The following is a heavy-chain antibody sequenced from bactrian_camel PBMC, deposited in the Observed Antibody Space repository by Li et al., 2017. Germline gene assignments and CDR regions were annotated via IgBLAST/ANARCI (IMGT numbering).Heavy chain of an antibody. CDR1: GYTSSSCA. Sequence: HVQLVESGGGSVEAGGSLTLSCAASGYTSSSCAMGWYRQAPGKERELVSTIFSDGSTYYADSVKGRFTISQDNGKNTVYLQMNSLKTEDTAVYYCALDEDWGPFKDWGQGTQVTVS. D-gene: IGHD1*01. CDR2: IFSDGST. V-gene: IGHV3S56*01. CDR3: ALDEDWGPFKD. J-gene: IGHJ4*01.